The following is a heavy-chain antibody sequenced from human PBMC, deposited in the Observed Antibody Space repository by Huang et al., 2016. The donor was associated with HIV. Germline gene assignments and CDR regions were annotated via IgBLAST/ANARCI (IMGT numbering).Heavy chain of an antibody. CDR1: GFSLSTNEVG. Sequence: QITLKESGPTLVKPTQTLTLTCSCSGFSLSTNEVGVGWIRQPPGKALEWLALIYWDEDKQYRPSLKSRLTITKDTSKDQVVLTMTNMEPVDTATYYCAYISTYGRLHFDSWGQGTLVSVSS. J-gene: IGHJ4*02. CDR2: IYWDEDK. CDR3: AYISTYGRLHFDS. V-gene: IGHV2-5*02. D-gene: IGHD3-10*01.